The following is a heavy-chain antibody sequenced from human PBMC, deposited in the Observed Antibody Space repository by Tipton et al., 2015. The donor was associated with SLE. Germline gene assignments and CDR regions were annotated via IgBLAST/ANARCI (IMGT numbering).Heavy chain of an antibody. CDR2: SHYTGTT. Sequence: TLSLTCTVSGGSLSSSNYYWGWIRQPPGKGREWIGSSHYTGTTYYNSSLKSRVTISVDTSKNQFSLKLSSVTAADTAVYYCARREGMTTVSRWGQGTLVTVSS. V-gene: IGHV4-39*07. CDR1: GGSLSSSNYY. D-gene: IGHD4-17*01. J-gene: IGHJ4*02. CDR3: ARREGMTTVSR.